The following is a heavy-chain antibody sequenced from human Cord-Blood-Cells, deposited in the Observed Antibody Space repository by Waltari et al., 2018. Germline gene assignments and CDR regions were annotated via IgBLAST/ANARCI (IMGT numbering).Heavy chain of an antibody. CDR2: IYSGGST. Sequence: EVQLVETGGGLIQPGGSLRLSCAASGFTASSNYMSWFRPATGKGLEWGSVIYSGGSTYCADSVKGRFTIARYNSKNTLYLQMNSLRAEDTAVYYCARATWELLPFDYWGQGTLVTVSS. CDR1: GFTASSNY. V-gene: IGHV3-53*02. D-gene: IGHD1-26*01. J-gene: IGHJ4*02. CDR3: ARATWELLPFDY.